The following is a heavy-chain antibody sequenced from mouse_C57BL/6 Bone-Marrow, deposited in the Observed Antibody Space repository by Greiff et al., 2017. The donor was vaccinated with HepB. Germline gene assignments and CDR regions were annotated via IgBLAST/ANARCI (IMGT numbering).Heavy chain of an antibody. J-gene: IGHJ2*01. Sequence: QVQLQQPGAELVKPGASVKLSCKASGYTFTSYWMQWVKQRPGQGLEWIGEIDPSDSYTNYNQKFKGKATLTVDTSSSTAYMQLSSLTSEDSAVYYCARANWEGEYYFDYWGQGTTLTVSS. CDR3: ARANWEGEYYFDY. CDR1: GYTFTSYW. D-gene: IGHD4-1*01. V-gene: IGHV1-50*01. CDR2: IDPSDSYT.